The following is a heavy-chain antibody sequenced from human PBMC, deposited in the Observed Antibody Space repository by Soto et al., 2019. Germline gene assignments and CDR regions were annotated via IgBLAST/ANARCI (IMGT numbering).Heavy chain of an antibody. CDR3: ARRLRESGDGMDV. V-gene: IGHV5-51*01. CDR1: GYGFPNFW. Sequence: PGESLKISCKTSGYGFPNFWIAWVRHMPGKGLECMGIIFPGDSDTRYSPSFQGQVTISADKSINTAYLQWSSLKASDTAMYYCARRLRESGDGMDVWGQGTTVTVSS. CDR2: IFPGDSDT. J-gene: IGHJ6*02. D-gene: IGHD3-3*01.